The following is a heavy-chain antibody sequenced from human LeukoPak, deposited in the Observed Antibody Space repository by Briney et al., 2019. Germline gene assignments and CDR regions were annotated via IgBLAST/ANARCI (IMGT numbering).Heavy chain of an antibody. V-gene: IGHV3-15*01. Sequence: GGSLRLSCAASGFSVTSPFSDARLSWVRQAPGRGLEWIGRIKSKGGGGTADYAAPVTGRFIISRDDLKNMLYLQLNSLKPEDTAVYYCKWELNIYYGMDVWGQGTTVTVS. J-gene: IGHJ6*02. CDR1: GFSVTSPFSDAR. CDR3: KWELNIYYGMDV. D-gene: IGHD1-26*01. CDR2: IKSKGGGGTA.